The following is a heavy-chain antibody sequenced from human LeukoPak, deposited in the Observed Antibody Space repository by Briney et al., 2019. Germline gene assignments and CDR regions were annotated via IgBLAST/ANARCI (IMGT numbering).Heavy chain of an antibody. D-gene: IGHD4-17*01. Sequence: GGSLRLSCAASGFTFSSYAMHWVRQAPGKGLEWVAVISYDGSNKYYADSVKGRFTISRDNSKNTLYLQTNSLRAEDTAVYYCAGSTDDAEYFQHWGQGTLVTVSS. CDR3: AGSTDDAEYFQH. J-gene: IGHJ1*01. CDR2: ISYDGSNK. V-gene: IGHV3-30-3*01. CDR1: GFTFSSYA.